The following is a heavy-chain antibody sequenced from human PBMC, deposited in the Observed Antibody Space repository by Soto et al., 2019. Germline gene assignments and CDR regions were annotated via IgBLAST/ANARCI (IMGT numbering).Heavy chain of an antibody. CDR1: GYTFTSYG. CDR2: ISAYNGNT. J-gene: IGHJ4*02. Sequence: ASVKVSCKASGYTFTSYGISWVRQAPGQGLEWMGWISAYNGNTNYAQKLQGRVTMTTDTSTSTAYMELRSLRSDDTAVYYCARNFLADYIVATTDRGGFDYWGQGTLVTVSS. V-gene: IGHV1-18*01. D-gene: IGHD5-12*01. CDR3: ARNFLADYIVATTDRGGFDY.